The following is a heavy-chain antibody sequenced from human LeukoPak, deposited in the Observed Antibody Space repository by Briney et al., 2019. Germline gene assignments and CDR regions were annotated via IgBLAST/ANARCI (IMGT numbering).Heavy chain of an antibody. CDR3: ASVSMVRYYYYYYMDV. V-gene: IGHV1-18*01. CDR1: GYTFTSYG. D-gene: IGHD3-10*01. CDR2: ISAYNGNT. Sequence: ASVKVSCKAPGYTFTSYGISWVRQAPGQGLEWMGWISAYNGNTNYAQKFQGRVTITADKSTSTAYMELSSLRSEDTAVYYCASVSMVRYYYYYYMDVWGKGTTVTVSS. J-gene: IGHJ6*03.